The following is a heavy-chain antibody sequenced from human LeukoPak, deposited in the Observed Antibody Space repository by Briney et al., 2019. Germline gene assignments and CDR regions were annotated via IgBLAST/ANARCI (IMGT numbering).Heavy chain of an antibody. CDR3: ARNRRDGYIRE. D-gene: IGHD5-24*01. Sequence: SQTLSLTCTVSGDSISSGSYYWNWIRQPAGKGLEWIGRIYTSGSTNYNPSLKSRVTISVDTSKNQFSLKLSSVTAADTAVYYCARNRRDGYIREWGQGTLVTVSS. J-gene: IGHJ4*02. V-gene: IGHV4-61*02. CDR2: IYTSGST. CDR1: GDSISSGSYY.